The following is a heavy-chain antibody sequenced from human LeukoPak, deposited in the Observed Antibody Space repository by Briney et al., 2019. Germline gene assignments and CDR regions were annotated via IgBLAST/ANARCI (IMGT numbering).Heavy chain of an antibody. J-gene: IGHJ4*02. CDR1: GYTFTGYY. CDR2: INPNSGGT. Sequence: ASVKVSCKASGYTFTGYYMHWVRQAPGQGLEWMGWINPNSGGTNYAQKFQGRVTMTRDTSISTAYMELSRLRSEDTAVYYCARASYCSSTSCPMGYWGQGTLVTVSS. V-gene: IGHV1-2*02. CDR3: ARASYCSSTSCPMGY. D-gene: IGHD2-2*01.